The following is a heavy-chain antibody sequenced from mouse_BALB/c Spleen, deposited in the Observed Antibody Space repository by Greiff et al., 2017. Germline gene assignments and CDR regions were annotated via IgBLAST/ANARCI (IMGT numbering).Heavy chain of an antibody. CDR1: GFSLTSYG. D-gene: IGHD1-1*01. V-gene: IGHV2-2*02. J-gene: IGHJ1*01. CDR3: ARYYYGSWYFDV. CDR2: IWSGGST. Sequence: VKLVESGPGLVQPSQSLSITCTVSGFSLTSYGVHWVRQSPGKGLEWLGVIWSGGSTDYNAAFISRLSISKDNSKSQVFFKMNSLQANDTAIYYCARYYYGSWYFDVWGAGTTVTVSS.